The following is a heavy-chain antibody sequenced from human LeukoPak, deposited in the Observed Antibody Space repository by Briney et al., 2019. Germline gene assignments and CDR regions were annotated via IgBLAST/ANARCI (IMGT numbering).Heavy chain of an antibody. CDR2: MNPNSGNT. CDR1: GYTHTSYV. D-gene: IGHD5-18*01. CDR3: ARSSRDSGIQLWFN. Sequence: GASVKDSCKASGYTHTSYVINWVRQATGQGLEWMGWMNPNSGNTGYAQKFQGRVTITRNTSISTAYMELSSLRSEDTAVYYCARSSRDSGIQLWFNWGQGTLVTVSS. J-gene: IGHJ4*02. V-gene: IGHV1-8*03.